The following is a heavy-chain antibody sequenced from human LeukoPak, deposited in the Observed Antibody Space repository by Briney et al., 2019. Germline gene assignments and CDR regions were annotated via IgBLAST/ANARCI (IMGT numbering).Heavy chain of an antibody. V-gene: IGHV3-7*01. CDR3: ARMYSSSYYYYYYYMDV. Sequence: GGSLRLSCAASGFTFSSYWMSWVRQAPGKGLEWVANIKQDGSEKYYVDSVKGRFTISRDNAKNSLYLQMNSLRAEDTAVYYCARMYSSSYYYYYYYMDVRGKGTTVTVSS. J-gene: IGHJ6*03. CDR1: GFTFSSYW. CDR2: IKQDGSEK. D-gene: IGHD6-13*01.